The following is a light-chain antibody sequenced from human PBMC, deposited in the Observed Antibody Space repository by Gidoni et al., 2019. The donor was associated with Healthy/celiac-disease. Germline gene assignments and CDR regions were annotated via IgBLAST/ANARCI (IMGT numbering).Light chain of an antibody. CDR3: SSYAGSNNPYV. Sequence: QSALTQPPSASGPPGQSVTISCTVTSSDVGGYNYVSWYHQHPGKAPKLMIYEVSKRPSGVPDRFSGSKSGNTASLTVSGLQAEDEADYYCSSYAGSNNPYVFGTGTKVTVL. V-gene: IGLV2-8*01. CDR2: EVS. J-gene: IGLJ1*01. CDR1: SSDVGGYNY.